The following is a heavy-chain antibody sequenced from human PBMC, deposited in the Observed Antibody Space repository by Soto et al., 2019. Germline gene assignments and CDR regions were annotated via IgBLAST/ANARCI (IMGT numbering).Heavy chain of an antibody. V-gene: IGHV3-21*06. CDR3: ARVEGRYSSSVGMDV. J-gene: IGHJ6*02. Sequence: EVQLVESGGGLVKSGGSLRLSCEVFGFSFSAYSVNWVRQAPGKGLEWVSTITGSGAYIYYADSVNGRFTISKDNAKNSVYLQLNSLRAEDTAVYYCARVEGRYSSSVGMDVWGQGTTVTVSS. D-gene: IGHD3-9*01. CDR2: ITGSGAYI. CDR1: GFSFSAYS.